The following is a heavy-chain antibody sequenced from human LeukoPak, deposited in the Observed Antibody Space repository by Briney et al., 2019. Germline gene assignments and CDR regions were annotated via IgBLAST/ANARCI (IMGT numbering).Heavy chain of an antibody. CDR2: INPNSGGT. V-gene: IGHV1-2*02. J-gene: IGHJ5*02. CDR1: GYTFTGYY. D-gene: IGHD5-18*01. CDR3: ARVFIQLWFSEGFDP. Sequence: ASVKVSCXASGYTFTGYYMHWVRQARGQGLEWMAWINPNSGGTNYAQKFQGRVTMTRDTSISTAYMELSRLRSDDTAVYYSARVFIQLWFSEGFDPWGQGTLVTVSS.